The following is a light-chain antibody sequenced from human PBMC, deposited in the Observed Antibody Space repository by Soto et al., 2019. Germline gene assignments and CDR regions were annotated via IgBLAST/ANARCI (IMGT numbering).Light chain of an antibody. Sequence: EIVLTQSPGTLSLSPGERATLSCRASQSVSSSYLAWYQQKPGQAPRLLILGASNRANGIPDRFSGSGSGTDFTLTISRLEPEDFAVYYCQQYGSSPLTFGGGTKVDIK. CDR1: QSVSSSY. V-gene: IGKV3-20*01. CDR3: QQYGSSPLT. J-gene: IGKJ4*01. CDR2: GAS.